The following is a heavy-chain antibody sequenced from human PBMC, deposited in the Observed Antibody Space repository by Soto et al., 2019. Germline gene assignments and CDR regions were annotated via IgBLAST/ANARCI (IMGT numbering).Heavy chain of an antibody. Sequence: QVQLAQSGAEVKRPGSSVKVSCKASGGTFSRFAFSWVRQAPGQGLEWMGGITPVFGTANYAKKFQGRLLITADETTITVYMDLRSLRYEDTDVYYCARQFDFDMSGYYCANWGQGTLVSVSS. CDR1: GGTFSRFA. V-gene: IGHV1-69*01. CDR3: ARQFDFDMSGYYCAN. D-gene: IGHD3-22*01. J-gene: IGHJ1*01. CDR2: ITPVFGTA.